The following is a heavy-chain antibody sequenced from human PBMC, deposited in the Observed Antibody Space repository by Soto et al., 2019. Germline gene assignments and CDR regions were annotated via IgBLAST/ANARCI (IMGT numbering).Heavy chain of an antibody. Sequence: PSETLSLTCTVSGGSISSYYWSWIRQPPGKGLEWIGYIYYSGSTNYNPSLKSRVTISVDTSKNQFSLKLSSVTAADTAVYYCAIAPPPRDGSGSYHFDYWGQGTLVTVSS. J-gene: IGHJ4*02. D-gene: IGHD3-10*01. CDR2: IYYSGST. CDR3: AIAPPPRDGSGSYHFDY. CDR1: GGSISSYY. V-gene: IGHV4-59*01.